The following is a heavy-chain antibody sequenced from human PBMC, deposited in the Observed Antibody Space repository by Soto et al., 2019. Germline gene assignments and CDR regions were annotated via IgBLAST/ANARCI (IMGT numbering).Heavy chain of an antibody. CDR2: IGTSSSYI. J-gene: IGHJ6*02. D-gene: IGHD2-21*02. V-gene: IGHV3-21*01. Sequence: EVQLVESGGGLVKPGGSLRLSCAASGFTFGTYTMNWVRQAPGKGLEWVSSIGTSSSYIYYADSVRGRFTISRDNAKDSRYLQMSSLRAEDTAVYYCARVMCGDCSTYYYYSMDVWGQGTTVTVSS. CDR1: GFTFGTYT. CDR3: ARVMCGDCSTYYYYSMDV.